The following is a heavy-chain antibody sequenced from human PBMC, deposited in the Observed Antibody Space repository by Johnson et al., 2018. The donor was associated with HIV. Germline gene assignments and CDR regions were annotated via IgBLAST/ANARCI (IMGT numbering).Heavy chain of an antibody. CDR2: ISWNRGSI. CDR1: GFTFDDYA. CDR3: VRDRGSGWDDAFDI. Sequence: VQLVESGGGLVQPGRSLRLSCAASGFTFDDYAMHWVRQAPGKGLEWVSGISWNRGSIGYADSVKGRFTISRDTSKNTLYLQMNSLRAEDTAVYYCVRDRGSGWDDAFDIWGQGTMVTVSS. V-gene: IGHV3-9*01. D-gene: IGHD6-19*01. J-gene: IGHJ3*02.